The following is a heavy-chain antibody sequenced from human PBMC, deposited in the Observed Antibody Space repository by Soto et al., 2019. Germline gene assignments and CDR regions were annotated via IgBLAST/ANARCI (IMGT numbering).Heavy chain of an antibody. CDR1: GFTFSSFG. V-gene: IGHV3-30*18. J-gene: IGHJ4*02. CDR2: ASYDGSYK. CDR3: AKERSVVATTPDFDY. D-gene: IGHD1-26*01. Sequence: QVQLVESGGGVVQPGRSLRLSCAASGFTFSSFGMHWVRQAPGKGLEGVAVASYDGSYKYYADSVKRRFTISRDNSKNTLYLQMNSLRAEDTAVYYCAKERSVVATTPDFDYWGQGTLVTVSS.